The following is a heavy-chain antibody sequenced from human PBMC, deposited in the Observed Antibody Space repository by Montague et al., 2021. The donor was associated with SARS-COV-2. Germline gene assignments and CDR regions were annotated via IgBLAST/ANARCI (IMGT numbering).Heavy chain of an antibody. V-gene: IGHV4-34*01. CDR3: ARGLTDVTVILVFVGASLYFDS. D-gene: IGHD3-22*01. J-gene: IGHJ4*02. Sequence: SETLSLTRAVYGGSFSGHSWTWIRQPPGKGLEWIGEINHSGGTNYNPSLKSRVTISVDTSKNQFSLKLSSLTAADTAVYYCARGLTDVTVILVFVGASLYFDSWGQGALLTVSS. CDR1: GGSFSGHS. CDR2: INHSGGT.